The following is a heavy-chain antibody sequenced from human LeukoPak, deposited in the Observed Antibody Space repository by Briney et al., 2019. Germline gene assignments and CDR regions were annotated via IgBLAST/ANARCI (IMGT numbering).Heavy chain of an antibody. CDR3: AEVDTAMVTRY. V-gene: IGHV1-69*13. Sequence: SVKVSCKASGGTFSSYAISWVRQAPGQGLEWMGGIIPIFGTANYAQKFQGRVTITADESTSTAYMELSSLRSEDTAVYHCAEVDTAMVTRYWGQGTLVTVSS. D-gene: IGHD5-18*01. CDR1: GGTFSSYA. J-gene: IGHJ4*02. CDR2: IIPIFGTA.